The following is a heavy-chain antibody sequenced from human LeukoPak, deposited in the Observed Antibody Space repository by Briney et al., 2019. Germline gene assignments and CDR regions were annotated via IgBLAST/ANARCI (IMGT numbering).Heavy chain of an antibody. J-gene: IGHJ4*02. D-gene: IGHD3-10*01. Sequence: SETLSLTCTVSGGSISSGGYYWSWIRQPPGKGLEWIGYIYHSGSTYYNPSLKSRVTISVDRSKNQFSLKLSSVTAADTAVYYCAREGKQRGFDYWGQGTLVTVSS. V-gene: IGHV4-30-2*01. CDR3: AREGKQRGFDY. CDR1: GGSISSGGYY. CDR2: IYHSGST.